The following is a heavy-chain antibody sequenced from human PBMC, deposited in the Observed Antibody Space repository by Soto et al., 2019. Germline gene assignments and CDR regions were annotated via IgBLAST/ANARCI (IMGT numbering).Heavy chain of an antibody. CDR3: ATRYSYVHF. V-gene: IGHV1-2*02. D-gene: IGHD5-18*01. CDR2: INPNSGDT. Sequence: ASVKVSCKSSGYAFTGYYIHWVRQAPGQGLEWMGWINPNSGDTNYAQKFQGRVTMTRDTSFSTAYMELSSLRSDETGVYYCATRYSYVHFWGQGPLVTVSS. J-gene: IGHJ4*02. CDR1: GYAFTGYY.